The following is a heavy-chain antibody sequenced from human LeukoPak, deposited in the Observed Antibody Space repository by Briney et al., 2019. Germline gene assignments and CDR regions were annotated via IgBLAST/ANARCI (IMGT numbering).Heavy chain of an antibody. CDR1: GYTFTGYY. J-gene: IGHJ4*02. D-gene: IGHD6-13*01. CDR3: ARGIAAAPFDY. Sequence: VASAKVSCKASGYTFTGYYMHWVRQAPGQGLEWMGWINPNSGGTNHAQKFQGRVTMTRDTSISAAYMELSRLRSDDTAVYYCARGIAAAPFDYWGQGTLVTVSS. CDR2: INPNSGGT. V-gene: IGHV1-2*02.